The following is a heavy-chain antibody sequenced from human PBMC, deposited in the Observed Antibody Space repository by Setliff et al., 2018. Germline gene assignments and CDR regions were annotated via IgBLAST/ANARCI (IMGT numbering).Heavy chain of an antibody. D-gene: IGHD2-21*01. Sequence: KPSETLSLTCTVSGASLSSGSYYWSWIRQSAGKGLEWIGHIYTNGATSYSPSLKSRVSISADTSKNVLSLRLTPVTAADTAVYYCAKEYVVISFVRNSHQHYGMDVWGPGTTVTVSS. CDR1: GASLSSGSYY. V-gene: IGHV4-61*09. CDR2: IYTNGAT. J-gene: IGHJ6*02. CDR3: AKEYVVISFVRNSHQHYGMDV.